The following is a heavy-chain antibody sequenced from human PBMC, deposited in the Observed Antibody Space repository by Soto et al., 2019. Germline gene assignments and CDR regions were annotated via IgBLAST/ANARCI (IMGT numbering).Heavy chain of an antibody. Sequence: SVKVSCKASGGTFSSYAISWVRQAPGQGLEWMGGIIPIFGTANYAQKFQGRVTITADESTSTAYMELSSLRSEDTAVYYCARDPQDYGGNSGLFDYWGQGTLVTVSS. CDR2: IIPIFGTA. CDR1: GGTFSSYA. CDR3: ARDPQDYGGNSGLFDY. J-gene: IGHJ4*02. D-gene: IGHD4-17*01. V-gene: IGHV1-69*13.